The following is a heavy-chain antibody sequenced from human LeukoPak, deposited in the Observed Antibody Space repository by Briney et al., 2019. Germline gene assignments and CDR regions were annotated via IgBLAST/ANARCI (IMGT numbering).Heavy chain of an antibody. CDR2: IYYSGST. CDR3: ARHPSAGYSSSWYGGYFDY. D-gene: IGHD6-13*01. Sequence: SETVSLTCTVSGGSISSSSYYWGWIRQPPGKGLEWIGSIYYSGSTYYNPSLKSRVTISVDTSKNQFSLKLSSVTAADTAVYYCARHPSAGYSSSWYGGYFDYWGQGTLVTVSS. CDR1: GGSISSSSYY. J-gene: IGHJ4*02. V-gene: IGHV4-39*01.